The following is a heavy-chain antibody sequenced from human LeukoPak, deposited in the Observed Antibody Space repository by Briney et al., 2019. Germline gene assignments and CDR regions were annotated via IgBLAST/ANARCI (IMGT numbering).Heavy chain of an antibody. V-gene: IGHV3-23*01. J-gene: IGHJ4*02. Sequence: GGSLRLSCVASGFTFNTFAFSWVRQAPGKGLEWVASISDNTQYADSVKGRFTISRDNSKNTLYLQMNSLRVDDTAIYYCAKGYDFWTSPLDFWGQGTLVTVSS. CDR2: ISDNT. CDR1: GFTFNTFA. D-gene: IGHD3-3*01. CDR3: AKGYDFWTSPLDF.